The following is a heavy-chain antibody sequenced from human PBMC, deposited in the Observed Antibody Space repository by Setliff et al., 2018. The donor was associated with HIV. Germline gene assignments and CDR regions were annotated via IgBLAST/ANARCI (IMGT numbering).Heavy chain of an antibody. CDR2: IYYSGST. D-gene: IGHD6-13*01. V-gene: IGHV4-59*08. CDR3: ARTISLFPGIAAAQPWSYYYYMDV. Sequence: SETLSLTCTVSGGSISSNYWSWIRQPPGKGLEWIGYIYYSGSTDYNPSLKSLVTISIDTSKNQFSLNLRSVTDADTAVYYCARTISLFPGIAAAQPWSYYYYMDVWGKGTTVTVSS. CDR1: GGSISSNY. J-gene: IGHJ6*03.